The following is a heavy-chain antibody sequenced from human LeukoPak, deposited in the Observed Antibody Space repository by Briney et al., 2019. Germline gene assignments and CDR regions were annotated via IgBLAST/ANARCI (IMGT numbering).Heavy chain of an antibody. V-gene: IGHV4-39*07. CDR1: GGSISSSSYY. D-gene: IGHD3-3*01. J-gene: IGHJ5*02. Sequence: SETLSLTCTVSGGSISSSSYYWGWIRQPPGKGLEWIGSIYYSGSTYYNPSLKSRVTISVDTSKNQFSLKPSSVTAADTAVYYCARLSSSTIFGVVIDNWFDPWGQGTLVTVSS. CDR2: IYYSGST. CDR3: ARLSSSTIFGVVIDNWFDP.